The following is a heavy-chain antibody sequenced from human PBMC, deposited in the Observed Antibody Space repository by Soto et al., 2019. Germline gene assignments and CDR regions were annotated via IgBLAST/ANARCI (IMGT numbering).Heavy chain of an antibody. CDR2: IAHSGVSS. Sequence: EVQLLESGGGLVQPGGSLRLSCAASGFDFSSYVMSWVRQAPGKGLEWVSGIAHSGVSSNSADSVKGRFTISRDNSRNTMYLQMNSLKAEDTAVYYCAKGGNSWSGYSHYWGQGTLVTVSS. V-gene: IGHV3-23*01. D-gene: IGHD3-3*01. CDR3: AKGGNSWSGYSHY. J-gene: IGHJ4*02. CDR1: GFDFSSYV.